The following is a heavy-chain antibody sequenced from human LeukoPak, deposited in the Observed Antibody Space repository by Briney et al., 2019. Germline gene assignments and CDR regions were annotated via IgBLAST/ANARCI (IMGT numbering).Heavy chain of an antibody. J-gene: IGHJ6*03. CDR3: ATDPHRKVVVALTDYYYYMDV. CDR1: GGTFSSYA. V-gene: IGHV1-69*06. D-gene: IGHD3-22*01. Sequence: GASVKVSCKASGGTFSSYAISWVRQAPGQGLEWMGGIIPIFGTANYAQKFQGRVTITADKSTSTAYMELSSLRSEDTAVYYCATDPHRKVVVALTDYYYYMDVWGKGTTVTVSS. CDR2: IIPIFGTA.